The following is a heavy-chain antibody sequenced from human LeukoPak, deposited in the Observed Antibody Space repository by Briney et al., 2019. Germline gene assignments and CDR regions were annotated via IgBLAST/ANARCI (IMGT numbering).Heavy chain of an antibody. J-gene: IGHJ4*02. CDR1: GFTFSSYW. CDR3: ARVPYDSSGYDY. D-gene: IGHD3-22*01. V-gene: IGHV3-74*01. Sequence: GGSLRLSCAASGFTFSSYWMNWVRQAPGKGLVWVSRIASDGSSTTYADSVKGRFSISRDNAKNTLYLQMNSLRVEDTAVYYCARVPYDSSGYDYWGQGTLVTVSS. CDR2: IASDGSST.